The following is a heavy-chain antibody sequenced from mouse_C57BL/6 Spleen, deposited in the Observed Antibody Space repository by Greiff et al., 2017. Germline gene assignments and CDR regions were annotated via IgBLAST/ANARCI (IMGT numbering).Heavy chain of an antibody. V-gene: IGHV1-15*01. Sequence: QVQLQQSGAELVRPGASVTLSCKASGYTFTDYEMHWVKQTPVHGLEWIGAIDPETGGTAYNQKFKGKAILTADKSSSTAYMELRSLTSEDSAVYYCTATTGYFDYWGQGTTLTVSS. CDR1: GYTFTDYE. J-gene: IGHJ2*01. CDR3: TATTGYFDY. CDR2: IDPETGGT. D-gene: IGHD2-12*01.